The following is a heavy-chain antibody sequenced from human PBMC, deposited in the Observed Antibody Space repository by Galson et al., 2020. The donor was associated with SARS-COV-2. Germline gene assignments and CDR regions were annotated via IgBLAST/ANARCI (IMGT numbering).Heavy chain of an antibody. CDR3: ARRYSRSSYFDY. V-gene: IGHV4-30-4*01. CDR2: IYYSGST. CDR1: SGSISSGDYY. D-gene: IGHD6-13*01. Sequence: ETSETLSLTCTVSSGSISSGDYYWSWIRQPPGKGLEWIGYIYYSGSTFYNPSLRSRVTISVDTSKNQFSLKLSSVTAADTAVYYCARRYSRSSYFDYWGQGTLVSVS. J-gene: IGHJ4*02.